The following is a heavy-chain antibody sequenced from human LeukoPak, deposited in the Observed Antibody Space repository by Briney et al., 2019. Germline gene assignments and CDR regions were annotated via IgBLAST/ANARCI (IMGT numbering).Heavy chain of an antibody. J-gene: IGHJ4*02. CDR1: GFTVSSNY. CDR3: ASDTFGRTDGPGFDY. D-gene: IGHD3-16*01. CDR2: ISTHCRT. Sequence: PGGSLRLSCAASGFTVSSNYMSWVRQAPGKGLEWVSFISTHCRTYSAPSLSARFTISRANSKNTLYLQMNSLRAEDTAVYYCASDTFGRTDGPGFDYWGQGTLVTVSS. V-gene: IGHV3-66*01.